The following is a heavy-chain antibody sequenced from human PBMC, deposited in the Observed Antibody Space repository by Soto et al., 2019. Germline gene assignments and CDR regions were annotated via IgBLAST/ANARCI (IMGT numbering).Heavy chain of an antibody. D-gene: IGHD3-3*01. CDR3: AKIPITIFGVVIIPYYYYMDV. CDR1: GFTFSSYA. CDR2: ISGSGGST. J-gene: IGHJ6*03. Sequence: EVQLLESGGGLVQPGGSLRLSCAASGFTFSSYAMSWVRHAPGKGLEWVSAISGSGGSTYYADSVKGRFTISRDNSKNTLYLQMTRLRAEDTAVYYCAKIPITIFGVVIIPYYYYMDVWGTGTTVTVSS. V-gene: IGHV3-23*01.